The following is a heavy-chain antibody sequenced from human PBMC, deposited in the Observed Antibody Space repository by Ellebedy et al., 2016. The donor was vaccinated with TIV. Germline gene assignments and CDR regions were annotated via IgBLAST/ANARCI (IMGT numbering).Heavy chain of an antibody. Sequence: GGSLRLSCAASGLMFSDYVMDWVRQAPGKGLEWVGRIRQKVRSYTTEYAASVKGRFTVSRDDSKNSLFLQMNSLKTEDTALYYCTAGAQGSGSHDHWGQGTLVTVSS. D-gene: IGHD2-15*01. CDR3: TAGAQGSGSHDH. J-gene: IGHJ4*02. CDR1: GLMFSDYV. V-gene: IGHV3-72*01. CDR2: IRQKVRSYTT.